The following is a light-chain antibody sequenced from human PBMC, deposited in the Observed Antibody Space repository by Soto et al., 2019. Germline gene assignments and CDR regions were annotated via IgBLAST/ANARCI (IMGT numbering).Light chain of an antibody. CDR2: GAS. CDR3: QQYNNWQLT. V-gene: IGKV1-9*01. Sequence: IQLTQSPSSLSASVGDRVTITCRASQGVRSYLAWYQQKPGQAPKLLIYGASTLQSGVPSRFSGSGSGTDFTLTISNLQPEDFATYYCQQYNNWQLTFGPGTKVDIK. J-gene: IGKJ3*01. CDR1: QGVRSY.